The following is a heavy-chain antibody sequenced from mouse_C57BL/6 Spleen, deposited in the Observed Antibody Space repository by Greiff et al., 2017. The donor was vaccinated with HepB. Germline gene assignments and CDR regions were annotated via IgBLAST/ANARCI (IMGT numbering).Heavy chain of an antibody. J-gene: IGHJ2*01. CDR1: GYTFTSYW. CDR2: IHPNSGST. D-gene: IGHD1-1*02. V-gene: IGHV1-64*01. CDR3: ARGGSELLFDY. Sequence: QVQLKQPGAELVKPGASVKLSCKASGYTFTSYWMHWVKQRPGQGLEWIGMIHPNSGSTNYNEKFKSKATLTVDKSSSTAYMQLSSLTSEDSAVYYCARGGSELLFDYWGQGTTLTVSS.